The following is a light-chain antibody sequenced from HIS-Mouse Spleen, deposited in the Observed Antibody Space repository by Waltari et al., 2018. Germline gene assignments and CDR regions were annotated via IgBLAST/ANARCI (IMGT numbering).Light chain of an antibody. CDR1: ISAVGGYNY. CDR2: EVS. V-gene: IGLV2-14*01. Sequence: QSALTQPASVSGSPGHSIPISSTGTISAVGGYNYVSWYQQHPGKAPKLMIYEVSNRPSGVSNRFSGSQSGNTASLTISGLQAEDEADYYCSSYTSSSTYVFGTGTKVTVL. J-gene: IGLJ1*01. CDR3: SSYTSSSTYV.